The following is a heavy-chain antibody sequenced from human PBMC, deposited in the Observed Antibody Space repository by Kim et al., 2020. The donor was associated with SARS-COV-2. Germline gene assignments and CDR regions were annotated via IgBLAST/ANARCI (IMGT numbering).Heavy chain of an antibody. V-gene: IGHV3-74*01. CDR3: ARAGDHDISGYYGFFHP. J-gene: IGHJ1*01. D-gene: IGHD3-22*01. Sequence: VKGRFTISQDNAKNTLYLQMTSLRPEDTAVYYCARAGDHDISGYYGFFHPWGHGALVTVAS.